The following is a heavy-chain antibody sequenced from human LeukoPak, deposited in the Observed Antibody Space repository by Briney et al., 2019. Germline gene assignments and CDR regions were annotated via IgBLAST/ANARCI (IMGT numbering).Heavy chain of an antibody. V-gene: IGHV3-30*02. Sequence: GGPLGLSCAASGFTFSSYGMHWVRQAPGKGLEWVAFIRYDGSNKYYADSVKGRFTISRDNSKNTLYLQMNSLRAEDTAVYYCAKTRRVAAAGTDILGDYWGQGTLVTISS. J-gene: IGHJ4*02. D-gene: IGHD6-13*01. CDR1: GFTFSSYG. CDR3: AKTRRVAAAGTDILGDY. CDR2: IRYDGSNK.